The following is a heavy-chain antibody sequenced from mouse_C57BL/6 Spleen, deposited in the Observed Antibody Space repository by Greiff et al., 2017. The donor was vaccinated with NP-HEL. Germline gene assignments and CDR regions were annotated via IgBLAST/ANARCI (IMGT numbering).Heavy chain of an antibody. V-gene: IGHV1-61*01. CDR3: ARSELLRYHMDY. Sequence: QVQLQQSGAELVRPGSSVKLSCKASGYTFTSYWMDWVKQRPGQGLEWIGNIYPSDSETHYNQKFKDKATLTVDKSSSTAYMQLSSLTSEDSAVYYGARSELLRYHMDYWGQGTSVTVSS. J-gene: IGHJ4*01. CDR1: GYTFTSYW. D-gene: IGHD1-1*01. CDR2: IYPSDSET.